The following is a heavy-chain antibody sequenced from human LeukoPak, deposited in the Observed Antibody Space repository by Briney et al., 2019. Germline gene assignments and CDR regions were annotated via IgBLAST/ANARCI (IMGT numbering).Heavy chain of an antibody. CDR3: AKDPSRAAGTGGNFDY. Sequence: GGSLRLSCAASGFTFSSHGMHWVRQAPGKGLEWVAFIRYDGSNKYYADSVKGRFTISRDNSKNTLYLQMNSLRAEDTAVYYCAKDPSRAAGTGGNFDYWGQGTLVTVSS. CDR2: IRYDGSNK. J-gene: IGHJ4*02. D-gene: IGHD2-8*02. V-gene: IGHV3-30*02. CDR1: GFTFSSHG.